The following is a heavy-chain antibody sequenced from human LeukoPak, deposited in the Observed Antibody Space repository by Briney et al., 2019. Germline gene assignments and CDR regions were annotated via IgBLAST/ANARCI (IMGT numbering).Heavy chain of an antibody. CDR1: GYSISSGYY. D-gene: IGHD2-2*01. V-gene: IGHV4-38-2*02. CDR3: ASPAAMSYYYMDV. J-gene: IGHJ6*03. Sequence: SETLSLTCSVSGYSISSGYYWGWIRQAPGKGLEWVGTIYHTGTTYYNPFLKSRVTISVHTSTNQYSLRLNSVTAADTAVYYCASPAAMSYYYMDVWGKGTTVTVSS. CDR2: IYHTGTT.